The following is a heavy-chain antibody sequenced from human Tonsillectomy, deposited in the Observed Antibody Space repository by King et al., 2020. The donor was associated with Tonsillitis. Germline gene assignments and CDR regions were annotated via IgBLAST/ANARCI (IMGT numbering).Heavy chain of an antibody. D-gene: IGHD2-2*01. CDR3: AIFCSSTSCYLPLDY. CDR1: GFTFSSYG. CDR2: ISYDGSNK. J-gene: IGHJ4*02. V-gene: IGHV3-30*03. Sequence: VQLVESGGGVVQPGRSLRLSCAASGFTFSSYGIHWCRQAPGKGLEWVAVISYDGSNKYYADSVKGRFTISRDNSKNTLYLKMNSLRAEDTAVYYCAIFCSSTSCYLPLDYWGQGTLVTVSS.